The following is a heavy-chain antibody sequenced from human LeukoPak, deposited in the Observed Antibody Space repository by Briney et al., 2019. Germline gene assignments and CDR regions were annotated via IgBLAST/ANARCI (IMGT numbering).Heavy chain of an antibody. CDR2: IYTSGST. J-gene: IGHJ4*02. Sequence: PSETLSLTCTVSGGSISSGSYYWSWIRQPAGKGLEWIGRIYTSGSTNYNPSLKSRVTISVDTSKNQFSLKLSSVTAADTAVYYCARASGYSYGQGPLWVWGQGTLVTVSS. D-gene: IGHD5-18*01. V-gene: IGHV4-61*02. CDR1: GGSISSGSYY. CDR3: ARASGYSYGQGPLWV.